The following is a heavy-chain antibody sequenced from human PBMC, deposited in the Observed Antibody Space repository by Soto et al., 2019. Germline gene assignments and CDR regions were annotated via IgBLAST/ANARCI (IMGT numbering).Heavy chain of an antibody. CDR1: GYTFTGYY. Sequence: ASVKVSCKASGYTFTGYYMHWVRQAPGQGLEWMGRINPNIGITNYAQKFQGRVTITADKSTSTAYMELSSLRSDDTAVYYCARVLWYYYYYMDVWGKGTTVTVSS. V-gene: IGHV1-2*02. CDR2: INPNIGIT. D-gene: IGHD3-16*01. CDR3: ARVLWYYYYYMDV. J-gene: IGHJ6*03.